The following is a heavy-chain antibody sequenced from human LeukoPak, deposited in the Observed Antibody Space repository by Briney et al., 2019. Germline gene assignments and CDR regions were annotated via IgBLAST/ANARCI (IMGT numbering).Heavy chain of an antibody. CDR2: IYTSGST. V-gene: IGHV4-4*07. D-gene: IGHD5-18*01. J-gene: IGHJ4*02. CDR1: GGSISSYY. Sequence: SETLSLTCTVSGGSISSYYWSWLRQPAGKGLEWIGRIYTSGSTNYNPSLKSRVTMSVDTSKNQFSLKLSSVTAADTAVYYCASGLRRIQLWLLDYWGQGTLVTVSS. CDR3: ASGLRRIQLWLLDY.